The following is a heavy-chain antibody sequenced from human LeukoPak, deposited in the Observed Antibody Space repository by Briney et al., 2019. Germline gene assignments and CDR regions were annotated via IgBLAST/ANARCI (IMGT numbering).Heavy chain of an antibody. Sequence: GGSLRLSCAASGFTFSSYWMHWVRQAPGKGLVWVSRINSDGSSTSYADSVKGRFTISRDNAKNSLYLQMNSLRAEDTAVYYCASGRAAAGSYYSDYWGQGTLVTVSS. CDR3: ASGRAAAGSYYSDY. J-gene: IGHJ4*02. CDR2: INSDGSST. CDR1: GFTFSSYW. D-gene: IGHD6-13*01. V-gene: IGHV3-74*01.